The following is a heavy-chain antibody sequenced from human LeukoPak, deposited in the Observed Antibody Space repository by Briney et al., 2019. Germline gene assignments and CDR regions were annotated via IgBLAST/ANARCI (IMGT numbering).Heavy chain of an antibody. Sequence: SETLSLTCTVSGYSISSGSYYWSWIRQPAGKGLEWIGRIYTSGSTNYNPSLKSRVTISVDTSKNQFSLKLSSVTAADTAVYYCARGMGTVTEEGDRSDYWGQGTLVTVSS. CDR1: GYSISSGSYY. D-gene: IGHD4-17*01. CDR3: ARGMGTVTEEGDRSDY. V-gene: IGHV4-61*02. CDR2: IYTSGST. J-gene: IGHJ4*02.